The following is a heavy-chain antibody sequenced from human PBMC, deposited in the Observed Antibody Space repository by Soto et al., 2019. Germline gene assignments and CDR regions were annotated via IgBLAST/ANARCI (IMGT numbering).Heavy chain of an antibody. V-gene: IGHV3-30*03. J-gene: IGHJ4*02. CDR1: GFPFTSYG. D-gene: IGHD3-10*01. Sequence: QVQLVESGGGVVQPGRSLRLSCAASGFPFTSYGMHWVREGPDKGLEWVAITSYDGSDKYYADSVKGRFTISRDNSKNTLYLQMNSLRPEDTAVYYCVGGQYYFDYRGQGTLVIVSS. CDR3: VGGQYYFDY. CDR2: TSYDGSDK.